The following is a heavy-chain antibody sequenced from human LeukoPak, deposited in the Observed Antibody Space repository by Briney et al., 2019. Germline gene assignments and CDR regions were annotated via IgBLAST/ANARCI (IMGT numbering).Heavy chain of an antibody. V-gene: IGHV3-21*01. J-gene: IGHJ4*02. Sequence: PGGSLRLSCAASGFTFSSYSMNWARQAPGKGLEWVSSISSSSSYIYYADSVKGRFTISRDNAKNSLYLQMNSLRAEDTAVYYCARDNNYYGSGSPDYWGQGTLVTVSS. D-gene: IGHD3-10*01. CDR2: ISSSSSYI. CDR3: ARDNNYYGSGSPDY. CDR1: GFTFSSYS.